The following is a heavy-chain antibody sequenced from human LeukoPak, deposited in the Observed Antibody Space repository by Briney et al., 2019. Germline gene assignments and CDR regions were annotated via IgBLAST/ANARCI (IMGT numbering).Heavy chain of an antibody. D-gene: IGHD3-22*01. J-gene: IGHJ4*02. Sequence: GGSLRLSCTASGFTFSSYWMNWVRQVPGRELEWVAIIKSDGTEEHYLDSVKGRFTISRDNANNLLFLQMNNLRAEDTAVYYCAGGGGYLIDYWGQGTLVTVSS. V-gene: IGHV3-7*01. CDR1: GFTFSSYW. CDR2: IKSDGTEE. CDR3: AGGGGYLIDY.